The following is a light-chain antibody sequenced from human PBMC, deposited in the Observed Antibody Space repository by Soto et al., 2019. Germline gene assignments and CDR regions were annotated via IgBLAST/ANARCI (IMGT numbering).Light chain of an antibody. CDR3: LQYNSYSEA. Sequence: IQMTQSPSTLSASVGDRVTITCRASQGLSGWLAWYQQKPGKAPKLLIYKTSSLESGVPSRFSGSGSGTEFTLTIRSLQPDDFATYYCLQYNSYSEAFGQGTKVDIK. CDR2: KTS. V-gene: IGKV1-5*03. CDR1: QGLSGW. J-gene: IGKJ1*01.